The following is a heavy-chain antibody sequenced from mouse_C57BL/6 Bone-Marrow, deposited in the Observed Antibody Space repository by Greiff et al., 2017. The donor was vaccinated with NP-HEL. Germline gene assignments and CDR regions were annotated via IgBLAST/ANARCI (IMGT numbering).Heavy chain of an antibody. Sequence: EVNVVESGGDLVKPGGSLKLSCAASGFTFSSYGMSWVRQTPDKRLEWVATISSGGSYTYYPDSVKGRFTISRDNAKNTLYLQMSSLKSEDTAMYYGARHRRYRYFDVWGTGTTVTVSS. CDR1: GFTFSSYG. J-gene: IGHJ1*03. CDR2: ISSGGSYT. CDR3: ARHRRYRYFDV. V-gene: IGHV5-6*01.